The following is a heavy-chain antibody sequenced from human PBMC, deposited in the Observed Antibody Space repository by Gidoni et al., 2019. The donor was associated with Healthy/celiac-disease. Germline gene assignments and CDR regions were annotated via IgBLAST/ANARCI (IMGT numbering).Heavy chain of an antibody. V-gene: IGHV4-34*01. CDR1: GGSFSGYY. D-gene: IGHD3-22*01. J-gene: IGHJ1*01. Sequence: QVQLQQRGAGLLKPTETLSLTGAGYGGSFSGYYWSWIRQPPGKGLEWLGEINHSGSTNYNPSLKSRVTISVDTSKNQFSLKLSSVTAADTAVYYCARGSSGYWASKYFQHWGQGTLVTVSS. CDR2: INHSGST. CDR3: ARGSSGYWASKYFQH.